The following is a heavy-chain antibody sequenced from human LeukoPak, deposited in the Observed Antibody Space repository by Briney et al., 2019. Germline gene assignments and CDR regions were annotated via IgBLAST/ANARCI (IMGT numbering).Heavy chain of an antibody. V-gene: IGHV3-23*01. CDR1: GFTFSSYS. CDR3: ARDGFNDRSGDNDGFDM. D-gene: IGHD1-1*01. J-gene: IGHJ3*02. CDR2: ISGSGDRT. Sequence: PGGSLRLSCAASGFTFSSYSMNWVRQAPGKGLEWVSAISGSGDRTHYADSVRGRFTISRDTSKDTLYLQMNSLRADDTAVYYCARDGFNDRSGDNDGFDMWGQGTMVTVSS.